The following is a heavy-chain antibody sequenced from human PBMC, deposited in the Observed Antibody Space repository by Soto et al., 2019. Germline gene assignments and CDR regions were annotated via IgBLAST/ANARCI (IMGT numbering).Heavy chain of an antibody. D-gene: IGHD4-4*01. CDR1: GDTLSTCC. CDR3: ARDSTTSSWYFDL. J-gene: IGHJ2*01. Sequence: GASVEASCKASGDTLSTCCMRWVRQAPGQRLEWMGWINADNGNTEYSQKFQGRVTITRDTSANTAYMELSSLRSEDTAVFYCARDSTTSSWYFDLWGRGTLVTVSS. CDR2: INADNGNT. V-gene: IGHV1-3*01.